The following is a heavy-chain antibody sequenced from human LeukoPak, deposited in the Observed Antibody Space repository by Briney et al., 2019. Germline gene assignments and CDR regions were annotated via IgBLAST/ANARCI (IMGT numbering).Heavy chain of an antibody. CDR2: IYYSGST. J-gene: IGHJ3*02. D-gene: IGHD2-21*01. Sequence: PSETLSLTCTVSGGSISSTTHYWSWIRQPPGKGLEWIGYIYYSGSTYYNPSLKSRVTISVDTSKNQFSLKLSSVTAADTAVYYCARDQSRSMDAFDIWGQGTMVTVSS. V-gene: IGHV4-30-4*08. CDR3: ARDQSRSMDAFDI. CDR1: GGSISSTTHY.